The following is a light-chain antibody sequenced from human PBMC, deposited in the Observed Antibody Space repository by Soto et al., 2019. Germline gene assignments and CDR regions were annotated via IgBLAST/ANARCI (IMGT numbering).Light chain of an antibody. CDR2: EVS. J-gene: IGLJ3*02. V-gene: IGLV2-14*01. CDR3: SSYTSSCTPR. Sequence: QSVLTQPASVSGSPRQSITISCTGTSSDVGGYNYLSWYQQNPGKAPKVMIYEVSNRPSGVSNRFSGSKSGNTASLTISGLRACEEADYCCSSYTSSCTPRFRGGTKLTVL. CDR1: SSDVGGYNY.